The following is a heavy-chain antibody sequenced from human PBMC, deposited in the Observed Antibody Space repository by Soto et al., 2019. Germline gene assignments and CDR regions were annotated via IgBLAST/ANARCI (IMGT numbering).Heavy chain of an antibody. D-gene: IGHD1-1*01. J-gene: IGHJ6*02. CDR2: MNPNSGNT. V-gene: IGHV1-8*01. CDR1: GYSFTSYD. CDR3: ARERTGTTSMDV. Sequence: QVQLVQSGAEVKKPGASVKVSCKASGYSFTSYDINWLLQATGQGLEWMGWMNPNSGNTGYAQKFQGRVTMTRNTSISTAYMELSSLRSEDTAVYYCARERTGTTSMDVWGQGTTVTVSS.